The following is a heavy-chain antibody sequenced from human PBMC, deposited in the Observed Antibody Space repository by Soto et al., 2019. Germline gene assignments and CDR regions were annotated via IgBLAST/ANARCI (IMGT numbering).Heavy chain of an antibody. CDR1: GFTFSSYG. CDR3: ARDGAGPYSGYDSVYFDY. CDR2: IWYDGSNK. D-gene: IGHD5-12*01. V-gene: IGHV3-33*01. J-gene: IGHJ4*02. Sequence: GGSLRLSCAASGFTFSSYGMHWVRQAPGKGLEWVAVIWYDGSNKYYADSVKGRFTISRDNSKNTLYLQMNSLRAEDTAVYYGARDGAGPYSGYDSVYFDYWGQGTLVTVSS.